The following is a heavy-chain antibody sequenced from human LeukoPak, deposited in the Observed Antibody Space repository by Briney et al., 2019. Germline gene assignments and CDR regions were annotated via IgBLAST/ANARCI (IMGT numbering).Heavy chain of an antibody. J-gene: IGHJ4*02. CDR1: GDSISNYY. V-gene: IGHV4-59*01. CDR2: IYYSGST. Sequence: SETLSLTCTVSGDSISNYYWSWIRQPPGKGLEWIGYIYYSGSTNYNPSLKSRVTISVDTSKNQFSLKLSSVTAADTAVYYCARMWELAPDYWGQGTLVTVSS. CDR3: ARMWELAPDY. D-gene: IGHD1-26*01.